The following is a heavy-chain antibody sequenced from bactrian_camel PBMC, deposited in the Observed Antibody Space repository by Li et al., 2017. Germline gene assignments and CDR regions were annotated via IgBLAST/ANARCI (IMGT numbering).Heavy chain of an antibody. J-gene: IGHJ4*01. CDR3: VGGGTYYVLGTDY. Sequence: HVQLVESGGGSVPAGGSLRLSCAASGFTFNSVCMYWVRQAPGKGLEWVSTINTGGDTTYYADSLKGRFTISRDNAKNTVYLQMNSLKPEDTAVYYCVGGGTYYVLGTDYWAQGTQVTVS. D-gene: IGHD2*01. CDR1: GFTFNSVC. CDR2: INTGGDTT. V-gene: IGHV3S1*01.